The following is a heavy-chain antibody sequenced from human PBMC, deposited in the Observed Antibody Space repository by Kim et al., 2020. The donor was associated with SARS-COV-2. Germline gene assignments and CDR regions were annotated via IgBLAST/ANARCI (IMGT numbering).Heavy chain of an antibody. D-gene: IGHD3-3*01. Sequence: KFQGRVTITADESTSTAYMELSSLGSEDTAVYYCARTSWGGSYYYYGMDVWGQGTTVTVSS. J-gene: IGHJ6*02. CDR3: ARTSWGGSYYYYGMDV. V-gene: IGHV1-69*01.